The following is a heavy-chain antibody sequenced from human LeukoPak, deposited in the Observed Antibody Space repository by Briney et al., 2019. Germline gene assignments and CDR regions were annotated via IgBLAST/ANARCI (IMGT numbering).Heavy chain of an antibody. Sequence: QPGGSLRLSCAASGFTFSSYVMNWVRQAPGKGLEWVSVISGGGGSTYYTDSVKGRFTISRDNSKNTLYLQMNSLRAEDTAVYYCAKDRGEVPARGWFDPWGQGTLVTVSS. J-gene: IGHJ5*02. D-gene: IGHD2-2*01. CDR2: ISGGGGST. CDR1: GFTFSSYV. CDR3: AKDRGEVPARGWFDP. V-gene: IGHV3-23*01.